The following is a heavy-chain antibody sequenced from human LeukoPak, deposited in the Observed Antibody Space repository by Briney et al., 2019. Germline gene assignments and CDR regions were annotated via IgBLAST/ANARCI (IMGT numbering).Heavy chain of an antibody. CDR3: ARDMDYYDSSGSYDAFDI. V-gene: IGHV3-30*04. Sequence: GGSLRLSCAASGFTFSSYAMHWVRRAPGKGLEWVAVISYDGSNKYYADSVKGRFTISRDNSKNTLYLQMNSLRAEDTAVYYCARDMDYYDSSGSYDAFDIWGQGTMVTVSS. CDR1: GFTFSSYA. J-gene: IGHJ3*02. D-gene: IGHD3-22*01. CDR2: ISYDGSNK.